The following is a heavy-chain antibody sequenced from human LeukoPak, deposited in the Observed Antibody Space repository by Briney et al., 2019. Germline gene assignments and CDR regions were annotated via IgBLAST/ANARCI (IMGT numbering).Heavy chain of an antibody. D-gene: IGHD3-10*01. J-gene: IGHJ4*02. Sequence: GGSLRLSCAASGFTFSSYSMNWVRQAPGKGLEWVSSISSSSSYIYYADTVKGRFTISRDNAKNSLYLQMNSLRAEDTAVYYCARGFISVLDYWGQGTLVTVSS. CDR2: ISSSSSYI. V-gene: IGHV3-21*01. CDR1: GFTFSSYS. CDR3: ARGFISVLDY.